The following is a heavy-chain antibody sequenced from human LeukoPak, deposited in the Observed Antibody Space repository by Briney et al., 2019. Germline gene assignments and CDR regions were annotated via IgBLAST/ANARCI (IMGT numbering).Heavy chain of an antibody. V-gene: IGHV4-59*08. J-gene: IGHJ5*02. Sequence: PSETLSLTCTVSGGSISRYYWSWIRQPPGKGLEWMGYIYYSGSTNYNPSLKSRVTISVDTSKNQFSLKLSSVTAADTAVYYCARHQGDDIVATNWFDPWGQGTLVTVSS. CDR2: IYYSGST. CDR1: GGSISRYY. D-gene: IGHD5-12*01. CDR3: ARHQGDDIVATNWFDP.